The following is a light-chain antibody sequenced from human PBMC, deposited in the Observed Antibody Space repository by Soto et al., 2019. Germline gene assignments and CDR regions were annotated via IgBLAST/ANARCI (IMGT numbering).Light chain of an antibody. CDR1: SSDVGSYNY. J-gene: IGLJ1*01. Sequence: QSALTQPASVSGSLGQSITISCTGTSSDVGSYNYVSWYQQHPGKAPKLMIYEVSNRPSGVSNRFSGSKSGNTASLTISGLQAEDEADYYCSSYTSSSTLVFGTGTKVT. V-gene: IGLV2-14*01. CDR2: EVS. CDR3: SSYTSSSTLV.